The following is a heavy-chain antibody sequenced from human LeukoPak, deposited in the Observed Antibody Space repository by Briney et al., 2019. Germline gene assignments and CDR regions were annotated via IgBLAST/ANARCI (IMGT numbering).Heavy chain of an antibody. Sequence: GESLKISCKGSGYSFTSYWIGWVRQMPGKGLEWMGIIYPGDSDTRYSPSFQGQVTISADKSIITAYLQWSSLKASDTAMYYCARGRGRSPKYYYDSSGYFDYWGQGTLVTVSS. CDR3: ARGRGRSPKYYYDSSGYFDY. CDR1: GYSFTSYW. V-gene: IGHV5-51*01. J-gene: IGHJ4*02. CDR2: IYPGDSDT. D-gene: IGHD3-22*01.